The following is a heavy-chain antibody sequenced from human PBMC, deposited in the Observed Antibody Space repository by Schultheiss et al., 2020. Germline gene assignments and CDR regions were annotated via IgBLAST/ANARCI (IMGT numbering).Heavy chain of an antibody. CDR3: ARVRGESQWLASPFYFDY. J-gene: IGHJ4*02. CDR2: INPNGGGT. Sequence: ASVKVSCKAFGYTFTGYSMFWVRQAPGQGLEWMGWINPNGGGTDYAQNFQGRVTMTRETSISTAYMEVSRLRSDDTAVYYCARVRGESQWLASPFYFDYWGQGNLVTVSS. CDR1: GYTFTGYS. V-gene: IGHV1-2*02. D-gene: IGHD6-19*01.